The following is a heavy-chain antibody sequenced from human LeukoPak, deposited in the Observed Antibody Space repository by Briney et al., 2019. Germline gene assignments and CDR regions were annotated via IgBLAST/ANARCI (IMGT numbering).Heavy chain of an antibody. CDR3: ARLRVSAAVAAPLDY. CDR1: GYTFTTYW. CDR2: IYPGDSDT. Sequence: GESLKISCKASGYTFTTYWIGWVRLMPGKGLEWMGIIYPGDSDTRYSPSLQGQVTTSVDKSISTAYLQWSSLKASDTAMYYCARLRVSAAVAAPLDYWGQGTLVTVSS. D-gene: IGHD6-19*01. J-gene: IGHJ4*02. V-gene: IGHV5-51*01.